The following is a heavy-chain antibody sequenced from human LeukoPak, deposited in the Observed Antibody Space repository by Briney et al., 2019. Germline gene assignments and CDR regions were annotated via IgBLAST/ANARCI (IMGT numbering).Heavy chain of an antibody. Sequence: SETLSLTCAVYGGSFSGYYWSWIRQPPGKGLEWTGEINHSGSTNYNPSLKSRVTISVDTSKNQFSLKLSSVTAADTAVYYCARDPHGDYDDYWGQGTLVTVSP. CDR3: ARDPHGDYDDY. V-gene: IGHV4-34*01. D-gene: IGHD4-17*01. J-gene: IGHJ4*02. CDR1: GGSFSGYY. CDR2: INHSGST.